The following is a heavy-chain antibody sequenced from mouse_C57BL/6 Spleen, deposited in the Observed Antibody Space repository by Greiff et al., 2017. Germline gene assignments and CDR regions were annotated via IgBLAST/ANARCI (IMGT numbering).Heavy chain of an antibody. V-gene: IGHV1-50*01. CDR2: IDPSDSYT. D-gene: IGHD1-1*01. CDR3: ARARSYYYGSSNWYFDV. J-gene: IGHJ1*03. CDR1: GYTFTSYW. Sequence: QVQLQQPGAELVKPGASVKLSCKASGYTFTSYWMQWVKQRPGQGLEWIGEIDPSDSYTNYTQKFKGKATLTVDTSSSTAYMQLSSLTSEDSAVYYCARARSYYYGSSNWYFDVWGTGTTVTVSS.